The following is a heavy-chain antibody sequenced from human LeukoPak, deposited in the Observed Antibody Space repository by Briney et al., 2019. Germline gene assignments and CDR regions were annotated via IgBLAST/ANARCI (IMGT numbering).Heavy chain of an antibody. V-gene: IGHV3-7*01. CDR3: ARTIRGY. J-gene: IGHJ4*02. Sequence: GGSLRLSCAASGFTFSNYWMSWVRQAPGKGLEWVANIKEDGSEKYYVDSVKGRFTVSRDNAENSLYLQMNSLRAEDTAVYYCARTIRGYRGQGTLVTVSS. CDR2: IKEDGSEK. D-gene: IGHD3-10*01. CDR1: GFTFSNYW.